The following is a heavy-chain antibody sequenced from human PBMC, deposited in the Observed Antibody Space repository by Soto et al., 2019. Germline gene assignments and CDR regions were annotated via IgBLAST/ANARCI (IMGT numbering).Heavy chain of an antibody. J-gene: IGHJ5*02. CDR2: IYYSGST. CDR1: GGSISSGGYY. V-gene: IGHV4-31*03. D-gene: IGHD4-17*01. CDR3: ARVPPYGGNLDP. Sequence: SETLSLTCTVSGGSISSGGYYWSWIRQHPGKGLEWIGYIYYSGSTYYNPSLKSRVTISVDTSKNQFSLKLSSVTAADTAVYYCARVPPYGGNLDPWGQGTLVTVSS.